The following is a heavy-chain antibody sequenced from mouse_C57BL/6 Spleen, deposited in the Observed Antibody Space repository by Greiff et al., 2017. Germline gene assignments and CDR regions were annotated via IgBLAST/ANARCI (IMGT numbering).Heavy chain of an antibody. CDR2: IYPGSGST. V-gene: IGHV1-55*01. CDR3: ARGYYYGSSYYFDY. D-gene: IGHD1-1*01. CDR1: GYTFTSYW. Sequence: QVQLQQPGAELVKPGASVKMSCKASGYTFTSYWITWVKQRPGQGLEWIGDIYPGSGSTNYNEQFKSKATLTVDTSSSTAYMQLSSLTSEDSAVYDSARGYYYGSSYYFDYWGQGTTLTVSS. J-gene: IGHJ2*01.